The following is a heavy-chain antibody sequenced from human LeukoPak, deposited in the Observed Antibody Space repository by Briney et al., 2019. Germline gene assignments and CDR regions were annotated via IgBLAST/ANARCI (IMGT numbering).Heavy chain of an antibody. V-gene: IGHV1-18*01. J-gene: IGHJ4*02. CDR1: GYTFTSYG. CDR3: ARVYYDSSGYGGIDY. Sequence: ASVKVSCKASGYTFTSYGISWVRQAPGQGLEWMGWISAYNGNTNYAQKLQGRVTMTTDTSTSTAYMELRSLRSDDTAVYYCARVYYDSSGYGGIDYWGQGTLVTVSS. CDR2: ISAYNGNT. D-gene: IGHD3-22*01.